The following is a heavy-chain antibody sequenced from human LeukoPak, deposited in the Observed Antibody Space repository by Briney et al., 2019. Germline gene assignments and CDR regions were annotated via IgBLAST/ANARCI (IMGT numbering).Heavy chain of an antibody. CDR1: GGSISNYY. V-gene: IGHV4-59*01. D-gene: IGHD1-26*01. CDR3: ARGGSYLGHCDY. CDR2: IYDSGST. J-gene: IGHJ4*02. Sequence: SETLSLTCTVSGGSISNYYWSWIRQPPGKGLEWIGYIYDSGSTNYNPSLKSRVTISVDTSKNKFSLKLSSVTAADTAVYYCARGGSYLGHCDYWGQGSLVAVSS.